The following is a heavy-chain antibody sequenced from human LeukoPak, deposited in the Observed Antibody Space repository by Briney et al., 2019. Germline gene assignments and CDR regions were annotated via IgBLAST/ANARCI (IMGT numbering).Heavy chain of an antibody. CDR1: GGSISGSSYY. D-gene: IGHD3-22*01. CDR3: ARRNYYDSSGYSSSDY. V-gene: IGHV4-39*01. CDR2: IYYSGST. Sequence: PSETLSLTCTVSGGSISGSSYYWGWIRQPPGKGLEWIGSIYYSGSTSYNPTLTSRVTIAVDTSKNQFSLKLSSVTAADTAVYYCARRNYYDSSGYSSSDYWGQGTLVTVSS. J-gene: IGHJ4*02.